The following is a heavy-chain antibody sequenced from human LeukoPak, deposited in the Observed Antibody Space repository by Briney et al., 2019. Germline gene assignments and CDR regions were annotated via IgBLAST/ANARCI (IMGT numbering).Heavy chain of an antibody. D-gene: IGHD2-2*01. CDR3: ARAYCSSTSCYGANFDY. J-gene: IGHJ4*02. CDR2: IYYSGST. Sequence: KSSETLSLTCTVSGGSISSYYWSWIRQPPGKGLEWIGYIYYSGSTNYNPSLKSRVTISVDTSKNQFSLKLSSATAADTAVYYCARAYCSSTSCYGANFDYWGQGTLVTVSS. V-gene: IGHV4-59*01. CDR1: GGSISSYY.